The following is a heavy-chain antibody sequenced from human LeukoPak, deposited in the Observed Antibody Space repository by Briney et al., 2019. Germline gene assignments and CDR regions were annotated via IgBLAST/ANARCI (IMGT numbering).Heavy chain of an antibody. CDR3: AKEGAKFGVVIKGIDY. J-gene: IGHJ4*02. D-gene: IGHD3-3*01. Sequence: GGSLRLSCAASGFTFSSYAMSWVRQAPGKGLEWVSAISGSGGSTYYADSVKGRFTISRDNSKNTLYLQMNSLRAEDTAVYYCAKEGAKFGVVIKGIDYWGQGTLVTVSS. V-gene: IGHV3-23*01. CDR1: GFTFSSYA. CDR2: ISGSGGST.